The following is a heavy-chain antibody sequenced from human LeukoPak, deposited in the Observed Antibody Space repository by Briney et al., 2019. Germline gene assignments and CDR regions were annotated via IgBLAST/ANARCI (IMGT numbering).Heavy chain of an antibody. V-gene: IGHV3-15*01. D-gene: IGHD4-17*01. CDR1: GFSSINAR. Sequence: PGGSLRLSCAASGFSSINARMSAVRQAPREGLEWVGRIKSKSDGGTTDYAVPVKGRFTISRDDSKNTLYLQMNSLKTEDTAVYYCTTLKNGDYGHYYGMDVWGQGTTVTVSS. CDR2: IKSKSDGGTT. J-gene: IGHJ6*02. CDR3: TTLKNGDYGHYYGMDV.